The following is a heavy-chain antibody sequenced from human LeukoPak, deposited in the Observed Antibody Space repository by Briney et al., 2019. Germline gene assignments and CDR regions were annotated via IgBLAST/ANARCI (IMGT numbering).Heavy chain of an antibody. CDR1: GFTVSSNY. J-gene: IGHJ4*02. D-gene: IGHD4/OR15-4a*01. CDR2: IYSGGST. Sequence: PGGSLRLSCAASGFTVSSNYMSWVRQAPGKGLEWVSVIYSGGSTYYADSVKGRFTISRDNSKNTLYLQMNSLRAEDTSVYYCARVGDNYNEYVDYWGQGSLVTVSS. CDR3: ARVGDNYNEYVDY. V-gene: IGHV3-53*01.